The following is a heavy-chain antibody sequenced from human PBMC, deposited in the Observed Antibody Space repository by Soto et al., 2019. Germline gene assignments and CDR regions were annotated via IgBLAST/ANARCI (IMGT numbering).Heavy chain of an antibody. J-gene: IGHJ4*02. CDR2: IYNDGSYT. CDR1: GFIFKMYW. V-gene: IGHV3-74*01. D-gene: IGHD3-10*01. Sequence: GVLRLSCAASGFIFKMYWMHWVRQSPGKGPVWISRIYNDGSYTDYADSVKGRFTISRDNVNDTLYLQMNNLRAEDSGLYYCTRGPRPISTGTGAYWGQGTQVTVSS. CDR3: TRGPRPISTGTGAY.